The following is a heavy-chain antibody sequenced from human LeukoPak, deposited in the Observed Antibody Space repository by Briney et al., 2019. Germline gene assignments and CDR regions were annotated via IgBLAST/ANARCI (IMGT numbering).Heavy chain of an antibody. CDR3: AIAAAPTDAFDI. J-gene: IGHJ3*02. D-gene: IGHD6-13*01. V-gene: IGHV1-18*01. CDR2: ISAYNADT. CDR1: GYTFTNYG. Sequence: GASVKVSCKASGYTFTNYGITWVRQAPGQGLEWMGWISAYNADTHYAQRLQGRVTMTRDTSISTAYMELSRLRSDDTAVYYCAIAAAPTDAFDIWGQGTMVTVSS.